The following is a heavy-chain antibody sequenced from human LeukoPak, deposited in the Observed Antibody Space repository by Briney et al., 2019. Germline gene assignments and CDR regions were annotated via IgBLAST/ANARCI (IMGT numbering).Heavy chain of an antibody. D-gene: IGHD2-2*01. CDR3: ARGHIVVGPSALFRRLGVYYFDY. Sequence: KPSEILSLTCAVYGESFSGHYWSWIRHPPGKGLEWIGEMTHSGSTICNPSLKSRVSISVDTSKNQFSLKMRSVTVADTAVYYCARGHIVVGPSALFRRLGVYYFDYWGEGTLVSFSS. J-gene: IGHJ4*02. V-gene: IGHV4-34*01. CDR1: GESFSGHY. CDR2: MTHSGST.